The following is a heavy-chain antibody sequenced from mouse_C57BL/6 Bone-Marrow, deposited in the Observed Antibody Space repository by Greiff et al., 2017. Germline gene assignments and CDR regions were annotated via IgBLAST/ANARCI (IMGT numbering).Heavy chain of an antibody. CDR3: AFYGSSYVEYFDV. CDR2: INPNYGTT. Sequence: VQLKESGPELVKPGASVKISCKASGYSFTDYNMNWVKQSNGKSLEWIGVINPNYGTTSYNQKFKGKATLTVDQSSSTAYMQLNSLTSEDSAVYYCAFYGSSYVEYFDVWGTGTTVTVSS. V-gene: IGHV1-39*01. D-gene: IGHD1-1*01. J-gene: IGHJ1*03. CDR1: GYSFTDYN.